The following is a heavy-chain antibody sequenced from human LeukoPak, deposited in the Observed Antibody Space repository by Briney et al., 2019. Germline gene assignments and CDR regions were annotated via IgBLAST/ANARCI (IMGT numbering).Heavy chain of an antibody. V-gene: IGHV3-74*01. CDR2: INSDGSTT. D-gene: IGHD3-10*01. Sequence: GGSLRLSCAASGFTFSSYWMHWVGQAPGEGLVWVSRINSDGSTTNYADSVKGRFTISRDNAKNSLYLQMNSLRAEDTAVYYCARESGEGQTDYWGQGTLVTVSS. CDR1: GFTFSSYW. CDR3: ARESGEGQTDY. J-gene: IGHJ4*02.